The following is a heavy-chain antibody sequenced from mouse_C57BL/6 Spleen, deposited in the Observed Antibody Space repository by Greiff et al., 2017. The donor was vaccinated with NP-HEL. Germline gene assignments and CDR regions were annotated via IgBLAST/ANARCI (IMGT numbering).Heavy chain of an antibody. CDR2: ISSGGDYI. D-gene: IGHD3-1*01. CDR3: TREGLPGAMDY. J-gene: IGHJ4*01. Sequence: EVQRVESGEGLVKPGGSLKLSCAASGFTFSSYAMSWVRQTPEKRLEWVAYISSGGDYIDYADTVKGRFTISRDNARNTLYLQMSSLKSEDTAMYYCTREGLPGAMDYWGQGTSVTVSS. CDR1: GFTFSSYA. V-gene: IGHV5-9-1*02.